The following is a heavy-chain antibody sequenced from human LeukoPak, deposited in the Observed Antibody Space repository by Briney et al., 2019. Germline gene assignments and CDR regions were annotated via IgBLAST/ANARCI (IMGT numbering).Heavy chain of an antibody. CDR1: GGSISSSSYY. CDR2: INHSGST. D-gene: IGHD3-10*01. J-gene: IGHJ5*02. V-gene: IGHV4-39*07. Sequence: SEALSLTCTVSGGSISSSSYYWGWIRQPPGKGLEWIGEINHSGSTNYNPSLKSRVTISVDTSKNQFSLKLSSVTAADTAVYYCARRRPLWFGGHRNWFDPWGQGTLVTVSS. CDR3: ARRRPLWFGGHRNWFDP.